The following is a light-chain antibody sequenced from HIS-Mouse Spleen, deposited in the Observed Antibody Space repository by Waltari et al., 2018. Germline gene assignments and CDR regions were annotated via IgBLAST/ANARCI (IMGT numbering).Light chain of an antibody. V-gene: IGKV3-20*01. CDR1: QSVSSSY. CDR2: GAS. CDR3: QQYGSSPPYT. Sequence: EIVLTQSPGTLSLSPGERATLPCRASQSVSSSYLAWYQQKPGQAPRLLIYGASSRATGIPDRFRGSGSGTDFTLTISRLEPEDFAVYYCQQYGSSPPYTFGQGTKLEIK. J-gene: IGKJ2*01.